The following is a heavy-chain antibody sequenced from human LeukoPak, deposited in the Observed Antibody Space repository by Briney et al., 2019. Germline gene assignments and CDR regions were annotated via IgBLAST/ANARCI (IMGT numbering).Heavy chain of an antibody. CDR3: ARVLASGSYGADY. CDR2: IIPIFGTA. J-gene: IGHJ4*02. V-gene: IGHV1-69*13. Sequence: SVKVSCKASGGTFSSYVISWGRQAPGQGLEWRGGIIPIFGTANYAQKFQGRVTITADESTSTAYMELSSLRSEDTAVYYCARVLASGSYGADYWGQGTLVTVSS. D-gene: IGHD1-26*01. CDR1: GGTFSSYV.